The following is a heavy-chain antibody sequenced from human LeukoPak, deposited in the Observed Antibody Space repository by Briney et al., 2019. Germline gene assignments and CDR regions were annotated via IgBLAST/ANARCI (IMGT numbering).Heavy chain of an antibody. D-gene: IGHD5-12*01. CDR2: IYGDGSA. Sequence: GGSLRLSCAASGFTVSTKYMNWVRQAPGKGLEWVSLIYGDGSASYADSVKGRFTISRDNSKSTLYLQMNSLRAEDTGVYYCAGGSVDRLNEYWGQGALVSVSS. CDR3: AGGSVDRLNEY. J-gene: IGHJ4*02. V-gene: IGHV3-66*01. CDR1: GFTVSTKY.